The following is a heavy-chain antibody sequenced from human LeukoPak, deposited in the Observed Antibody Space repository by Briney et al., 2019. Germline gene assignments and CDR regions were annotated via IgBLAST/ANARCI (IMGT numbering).Heavy chain of an antibody. D-gene: IGHD5-24*01. CDR3: ASLGEMATMVDY. J-gene: IGHJ4*02. Sequence: SETLSLTCTVSGGSISSSSYYWGWIRQPPGKGLEWIGSIYYSGSTYYNPSLKSRVTISVDTYKNQFSLKLSSVTAADTAVYYCASLGEMATMVDYWGQGTLVTVSS. V-gene: IGHV4-39*01. CDR1: GGSISSSSYY. CDR2: IYYSGST.